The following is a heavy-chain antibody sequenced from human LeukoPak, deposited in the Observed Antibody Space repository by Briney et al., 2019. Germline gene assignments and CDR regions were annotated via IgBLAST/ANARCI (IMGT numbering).Heavy chain of an antibody. Sequence: SVKVSCKASGFTFSSSAVQWVRQARGQRFEWIGWIGVGSCNTNYAERFQDRVTITRDMSTSTTYMELSSLRSEDTAVYYCAADHDYSLSYDSYGPLDAWGQGTLVTVSS. V-gene: IGHV1-58*01. D-gene: IGHD4-11*01. J-gene: IGHJ5*02. CDR2: IGVGSCNT. CDR3: AADHDYSLSYDSYGPLDA. CDR1: GFTFSSSA.